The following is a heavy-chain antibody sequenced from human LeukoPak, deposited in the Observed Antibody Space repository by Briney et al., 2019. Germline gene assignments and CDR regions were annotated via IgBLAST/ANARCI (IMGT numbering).Heavy chain of an antibody. D-gene: IGHD3-3*01. Sequence: SETLSLTCTVSGGSISSSSYYWGWIRQPPGKGLEWIGSIYYSGSTYYNPSLKSRVTIAVDTSKNQFSLKLSSVTAADTAVYYCARGVMESGYYTPGYYYYYMDVWGKGTTVTVSS. J-gene: IGHJ6*03. CDR3: ARGVMESGYYTPGYYYYYMDV. CDR2: IYYSGST. V-gene: IGHV4-39*01. CDR1: GGSISSSSYY.